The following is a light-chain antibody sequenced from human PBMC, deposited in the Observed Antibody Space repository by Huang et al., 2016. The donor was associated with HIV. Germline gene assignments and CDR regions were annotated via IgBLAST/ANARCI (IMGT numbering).Light chain of an antibody. CDR3: QQYFNAPIT. CDR2: GAS. Sequence: DIVMTQSPDSLAVSLGARATVNCKSSQSLLYGSNNQNYLAWYQQKPGQPPKLIIDGASTRESGVPDRFSGSGSGTDFTLTISSLQAEDVAFYYCQQYFNAPITFGQGTRLEI. J-gene: IGKJ5*01. V-gene: IGKV4-1*01. CDR1: QSLLYGSNNQNY.